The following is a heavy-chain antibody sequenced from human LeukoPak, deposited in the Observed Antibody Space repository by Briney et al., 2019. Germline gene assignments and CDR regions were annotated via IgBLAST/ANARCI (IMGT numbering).Heavy chain of an antibody. CDR2: ISSSSSYI. CDR1: GFTFSSYS. D-gene: IGHD3-10*01. Sequence: GGSLRLSCAASGFTFSSYSMNWVRQAPGKGLEWVSSISSSSSYIYYADSVKGRFTISRDNSKNTLYLQMNSLRAEDTAVYYCARSNRDSFGELFDYWGQGTLVTVSS. CDR3: ARSNRDSFGELFDY. J-gene: IGHJ4*02. V-gene: IGHV3-21*04.